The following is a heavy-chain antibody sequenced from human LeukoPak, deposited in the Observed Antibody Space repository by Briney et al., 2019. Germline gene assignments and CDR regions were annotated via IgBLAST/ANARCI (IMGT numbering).Heavy chain of an antibody. CDR1: GYTFTSYA. Sequence: ASVKVSCKASGYTFTSYAMHWVRQAPGQRLEWMGWINAGNGNTKYSQEFQGRVTITRDTSASTAYMELSSLRSEGMAVYYCARVRVAGSGAFDYWGQGALVTVSS. CDR2: INAGNGNT. CDR3: ARVRVAGSGAFDY. J-gene: IGHJ4*02. V-gene: IGHV1-3*03. D-gene: IGHD6-19*01.